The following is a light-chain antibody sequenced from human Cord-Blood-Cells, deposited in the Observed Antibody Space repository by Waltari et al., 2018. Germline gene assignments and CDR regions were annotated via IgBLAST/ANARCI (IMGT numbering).Light chain of an antibody. CDR2: DGS. V-gene: IGLV2-14*01. CDR3: SSYTSSSTYV. J-gene: IGLJ1*01. CDR1: SSDVGGYNY. Sequence: QSALTQPASVSGSPGQSITISCTGTSSDVGGYNYVSWYQQHPGKAPKLMIYDGSKRPAGVSSRFSGSKSGNTASLTISGLQAEDEADYYCSSYTSSSTYVFGTGTKVTVL.